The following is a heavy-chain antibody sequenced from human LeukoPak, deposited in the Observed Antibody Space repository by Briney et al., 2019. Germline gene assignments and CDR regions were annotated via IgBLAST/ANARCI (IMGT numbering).Heavy chain of an antibody. J-gene: IGHJ4*02. Sequence: SETLSLTCTVSGGSISSGDYYWSWIRQPPGKCMEWIGYIYYSGSTYYNPSLKSRVTISVDTSKNQFSLKLSSVTAADTAVYYCARARTTYRYSSGWYFDYWGQGTLVTVSS. CDR3: ARARTTYRYSSGWYFDY. D-gene: IGHD6-19*01. V-gene: IGHV4-30-4*08. CDR2: IYYSGST. CDR1: GGSISSGDYY.